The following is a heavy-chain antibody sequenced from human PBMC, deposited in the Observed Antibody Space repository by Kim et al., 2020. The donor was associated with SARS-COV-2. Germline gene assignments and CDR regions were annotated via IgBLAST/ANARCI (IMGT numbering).Heavy chain of an antibody. J-gene: IGHJ5*02. V-gene: IGHV1-69*13. Sequence: SVKVSCKASGGTFSSYAISWVRQAPGQGLEWMGGIIPIFGTANYAQKFQGRVTITADESTSTAYMELSSLRSEDTAVYYCARGVTPRYCGGDCYWFDPWGQGTLVTVSS. D-gene: IGHD2-21*02. CDR3: ARGVTPRYCGGDCYWFDP. CDR1: GGTFSSYA. CDR2: IIPIFGTA.